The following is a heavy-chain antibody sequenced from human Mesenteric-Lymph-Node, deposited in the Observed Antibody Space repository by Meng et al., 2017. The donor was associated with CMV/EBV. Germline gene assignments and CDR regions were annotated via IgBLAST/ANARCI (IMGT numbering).Heavy chain of an antibody. Sequence: KASGYTFTGYYMHWVRQAPGQGLEWMGRVNPNSGGTNYAQKFQGRVTMTMDTSISTAYMELSRLKSDDTAVYYCAVGYSSSWINFDYWGQGTLVTVSS. CDR3: AVGYSSSWINFDY. CDR2: VNPNSGGT. J-gene: IGHJ4*02. V-gene: IGHV1-2*06. CDR1: GYTFTGYY. D-gene: IGHD6-13*01.